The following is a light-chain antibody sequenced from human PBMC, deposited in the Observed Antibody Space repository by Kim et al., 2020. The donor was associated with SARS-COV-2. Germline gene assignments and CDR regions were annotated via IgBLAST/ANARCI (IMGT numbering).Light chain of an antibody. CDR2: GKH. CDR1: SLRSYY. V-gene: IGLV3-19*01. J-gene: IGLJ2*01. Sequence: AFGPKVRITCQGYSLRSYYESCYQQKPGQAPVLVIYGKHNRPSGIPDRFSGSSSGNTASLLITRAQAEDEADYYCNPRDSSGNLLVFCVGNQVTVL. CDR3: NPRDSSGNLLV.